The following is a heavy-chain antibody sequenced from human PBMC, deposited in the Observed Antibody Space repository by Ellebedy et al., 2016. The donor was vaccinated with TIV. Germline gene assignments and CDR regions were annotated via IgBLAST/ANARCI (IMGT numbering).Heavy chain of an antibody. V-gene: IGHV1-8*03. D-gene: IGHD5-12*01. CDR3: ARNPSHTGYFDP. J-gene: IGHJ5*02. CDR1: GYTFTTYD. Sequence: AASVKVSCKASGYTFTTYDINWVRQAPGKGLEWMGWMNPNSGATGYAQKFQGRVTITRDTSISTAYMELSSLTSEDTAVYYCARNPSHTGYFDPWGQGTLVTVSS. CDR2: MNPNSGAT.